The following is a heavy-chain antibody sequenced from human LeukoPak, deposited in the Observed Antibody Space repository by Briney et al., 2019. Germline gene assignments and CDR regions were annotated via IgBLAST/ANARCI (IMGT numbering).Heavy chain of an antibody. CDR1: GFTFSSYS. V-gene: IGHV3-21*01. D-gene: IGHD3-10*01. CDR2: ISSSSSYI. J-gene: IGHJ6*02. CDR3: ARDESGYYGSGGYYGMDV. Sequence: GGSLRLSCAASGFTFSSYSMNWVRQAPGKGLEWVSSISSSSSYIYYADSVKGRFTISRDNAKNSPYLQMNSLRAEDTAVYYCARDESGYYGSGGYYGMDVWGQGTTVTVSS.